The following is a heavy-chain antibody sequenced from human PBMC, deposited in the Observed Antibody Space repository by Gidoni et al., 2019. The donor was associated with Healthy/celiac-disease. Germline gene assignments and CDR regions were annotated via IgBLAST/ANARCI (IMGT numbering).Heavy chain of an antibody. CDR1: GFTYSSYA. CDR3: ARDRQLALLDY. CDR2: ISYDGSNK. V-gene: IGHV3-30-3*01. Sequence: QVPLVESGGGVVQPGRSLRLYCAASGFTYSSYAMQWVRQPPGTGLEWVAVISYDGSNKYYADSVKGRFTISRDNSKNTLYLQMNSLRAEDTAVYYCARDRQLALLDYWGQGTLVTVSS. J-gene: IGHJ4*02. D-gene: IGHD6-13*01.